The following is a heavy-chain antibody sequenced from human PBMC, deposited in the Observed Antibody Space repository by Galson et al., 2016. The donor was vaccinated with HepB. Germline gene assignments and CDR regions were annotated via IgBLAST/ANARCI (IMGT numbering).Heavy chain of an antibody. D-gene: IGHD7-27*01. V-gene: IGHV3-23*01. CDR3: AKAHPSPTATGGF. CDR1: GFTFSDYA. J-gene: IGHJ4*02. CDR2: ISSNGATT. Sequence: SLRLSCAVSGFTFSDYAMSWVRQAPGKGLEWVSAISSNGATTYHADSVKGRFTISRDNSKSTLYLQMNSLRVEDTAVYYCAKAHPSPTATGGFWGQGTLVIVSP.